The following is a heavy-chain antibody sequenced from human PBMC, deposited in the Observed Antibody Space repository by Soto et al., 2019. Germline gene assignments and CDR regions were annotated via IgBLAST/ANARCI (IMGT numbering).Heavy chain of an antibody. CDR3: ARYPVRGLMEDGFEA. J-gene: IGHJ5*02. D-gene: IGHD2-8*01. V-gene: IGHV1-2*02. CDR1: GYTFTAYY. CDR2: INPLTSDT. Sequence: ASVKVSCTASGYTFTAYYIHWVRQAPGQGLEWMGWINPLTSDTEFAQKFLGRVTMTRDTSLNTVHMQLSNLRSDDSAVYFCARYPVRGLMEDGFEAWCQAAQVTV.